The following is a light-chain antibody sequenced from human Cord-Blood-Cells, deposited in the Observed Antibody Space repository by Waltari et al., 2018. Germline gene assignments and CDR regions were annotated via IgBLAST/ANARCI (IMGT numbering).Light chain of an antibody. CDR2: DVS. CDR1: ISDVGCYNY. CDR3: SSYTSSSTWV. J-gene: IGLJ3*02. V-gene: IGLV2-14*01. Sequence: QSALTQPASVSGSPAQSITLSFTGTISDVGCYNYVSWYQQHPGNAPKLIIYDVSKRPSGVSNRFSGSKSGNTASLTISGLQAEDEADYYCSSYTSSSTWVFGGGTKLTVL.